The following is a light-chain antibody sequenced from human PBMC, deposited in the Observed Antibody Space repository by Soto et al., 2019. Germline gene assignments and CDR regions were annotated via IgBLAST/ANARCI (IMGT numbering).Light chain of an antibody. V-gene: IGKV3-20*01. CDR3: QQFGSSPLFT. CDR1: QSVSSSY. Sequence: EIVLTQSPGTLSLSPGERATLSCRASQSVSSSYLAWYQQKPGQAPRLLIYGASSSATGIPDRFSGSGSGTEFSLTISRLEPEDFAVYYCQQFGSSPLFTFGPGT. CDR2: GAS. J-gene: IGKJ3*01.